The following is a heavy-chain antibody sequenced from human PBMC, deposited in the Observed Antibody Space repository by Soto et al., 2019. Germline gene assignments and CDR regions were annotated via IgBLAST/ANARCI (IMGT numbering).Heavy chain of an antibody. Sequence: SETLSLTCAVYGGSFSGYYWSWIRQPPGKGLEWIGEINHSGSTNYNPSLKSRVTISVDTSKNQFSLKLSSVTAADTAVYYCARGSSGYSSGWYVGYYGMDVWGQGTTVTVSS. J-gene: IGHJ6*02. CDR3: ARGSSGYSSGWYVGYYGMDV. CDR1: GGSFSGYY. CDR2: INHSGST. D-gene: IGHD6-19*01. V-gene: IGHV4-34*01.